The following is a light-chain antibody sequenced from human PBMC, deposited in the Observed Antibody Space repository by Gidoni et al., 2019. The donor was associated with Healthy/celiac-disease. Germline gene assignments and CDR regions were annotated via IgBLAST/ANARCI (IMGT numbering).Light chain of an antibody. CDR1: QSVLYSSNNENY. V-gene: IGKV4-1*01. J-gene: IGKJ1*01. CDR2: WAS. CDR3: QQYYSTPWT. Sequence: DIVMTQSPYSLAVSLGERATIKCKSSQSVLYSSNNENYLAWYQQKPGQPPKLLIYWASTRESGVPDRFSGSGSGTDFTITISSLQAEDVAVYYCQQYYSTPWTFGQGTKVEIK.